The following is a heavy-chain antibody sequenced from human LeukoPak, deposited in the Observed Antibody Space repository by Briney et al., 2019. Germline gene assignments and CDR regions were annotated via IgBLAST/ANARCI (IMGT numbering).Heavy chain of an antibody. CDR1: GFTFSSFG. Sequence: GGSLRLSCAASGFTFSSFGMHWVRQAPGKGLEWVAVIWFDGNSKYYADSVKGRFTISRGNSKNTLYLQMNSLRAEDTAVYYCVKLRGLGVVPGDTWGLGTLVTVSS. J-gene: IGHJ5*02. CDR3: VKLRGLGVVPGDT. CDR2: IWFDGNSK. V-gene: IGHV3-33*03. D-gene: IGHD2-2*01.